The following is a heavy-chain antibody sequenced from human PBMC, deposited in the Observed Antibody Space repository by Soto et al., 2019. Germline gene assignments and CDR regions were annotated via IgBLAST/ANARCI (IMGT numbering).Heavy chain of an antibody. CDR1: GGSISSGGYY. CDR2: IYYSGST. CDR3: ARAREKRSGYLGGWFDT. D-gene: IGHD3-3*01. Sequence: TLSLPFTVSGGSISSGGYYWSWIRQHPGKGREWIVYIYYSGSTYYNPSLKSRVTISVDTSKNQFSLKLSSVTAADTAVYYCARAREKRSGYLGGWFDTWGQGTLVTVSS. J-gene: IGHJ5*02. V-gene: IGHV4-31*03.